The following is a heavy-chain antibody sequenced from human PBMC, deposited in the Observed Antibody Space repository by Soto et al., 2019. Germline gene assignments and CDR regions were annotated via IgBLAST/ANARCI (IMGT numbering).Heavy chain of an antibody. D-gene: IGHD5-12*01. CDR2: ISSSSSTI. CDR3: ARDLVDIVATDRSYYYYGMEV. CDR1: GFTFSSYS. Sequence: GGSLRLSCAASGFTFSSYSMNWVRQAPGKGLEWVSYISSSSSTIYYADSVKGRFTISRDNAKNSLYLQMNSLRDEDTAVYYCARDLVDIVATDRSYYYYGMEVWGQVTTVTVSS. V-gene: IGHV3-48*02. J-gene: IGHJ6*02.